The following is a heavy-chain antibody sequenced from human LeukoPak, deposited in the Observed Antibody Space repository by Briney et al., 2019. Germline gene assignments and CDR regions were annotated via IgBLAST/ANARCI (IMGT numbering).Heavy chain of an antibody. V-gene: IGHV4-59*01. Sequence: SETLSLTCTVSGGSISSYYGSWIRQPPGKGLEWIGYIYYSGSTNYNPSLQSRVTISVDTSKNQFSLKLSSVTAADTAVYYCESSRSSCWYDYWRQGALVTVSS. J-gene: IGHJ4*02. D-gene: IGHD6-19*01. CDR2: IYYSGST. CDR3: ESSRSSCWYDY. CDR1: GGSISSYY.